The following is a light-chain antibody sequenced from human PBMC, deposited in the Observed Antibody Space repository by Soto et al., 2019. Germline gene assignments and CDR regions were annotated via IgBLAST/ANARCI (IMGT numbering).Light chain of an antibody. CDR1: RDVRDW. CDR2: AAS. J-gene: IGKJ4*02. CDR3: QQANSFPLT. V-gene: IGKV1-12*01. Sequence: DIEMTQSPSSVSASVGDTVTITCRASRDVRDWLAWYQQRPGTAPKVLIYAASTLQSGVPSRFSGSGSGTLFTLTISSLQPEDFATYSCQQANSFPLTFGGGNKVEIK.